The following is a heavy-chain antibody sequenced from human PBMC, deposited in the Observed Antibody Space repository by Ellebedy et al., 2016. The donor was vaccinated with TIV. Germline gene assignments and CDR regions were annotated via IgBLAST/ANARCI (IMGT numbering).Heavy chain of an antibody. CDR2: IHYSGST. Sequence: SETLSLXXTVSGGSISSKSHYWGWIRQPPGQRLEWIGSIHYSGSTYCNPSLKSRVTISVDTSENQFSLKLSSVTAADTAVYYCANFGRQLTYWYFDLWGRGTLVTVSS. V-gene: IGHV4-39*01. J-gene: IGHJ2*01. CDR3: ANFGRQLTYWYFDL. CDR1: GGSISSKSHY. D-gene: IGHD2-2*01.